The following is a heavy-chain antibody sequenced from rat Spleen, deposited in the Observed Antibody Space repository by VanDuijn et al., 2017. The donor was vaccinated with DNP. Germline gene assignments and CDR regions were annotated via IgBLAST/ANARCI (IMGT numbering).Heavy chain of an antibody. CDR1: GFTFSSYW. J-gene: IGHJ2*01. D-gene: IGHD1-1*01. CDR3: AREGLQWRALGY. Sequence: EVQLMESGGGLVQPGRPMRLSCVASGFTFSSYWMYWIRQAPGKGLEWIASINTDGGSTYYPDSVKGRFTISRDNAQNTLYLQMSKLGSEDTAIYYCAREGLQWRALGYWGQGVMVTVSS. V-gene: IGHV5-58*01. CDR2: INTDGGST.